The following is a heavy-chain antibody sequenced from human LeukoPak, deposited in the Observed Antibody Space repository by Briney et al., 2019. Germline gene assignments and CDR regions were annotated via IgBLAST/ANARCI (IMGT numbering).Heavy chain of an antibody. J-gene: IGHJ4*02. CDR3: AREKVVVPAAIGY. CDR1: GFTFSSYW. CDR2: INSDGSST. D-gene: IGHD2-2*01. Sequence: GGSLRLSCAASGFTFSSYWMHWVRQAPGKGLVWVSRINSDGSSTSYAASVKGRFTISRDNAKNTLYLQMNSLRAEDTAVYYCAREKVVVPAAIGYWGQGTLVTVSS. V-gene: IGHV3-74*01.